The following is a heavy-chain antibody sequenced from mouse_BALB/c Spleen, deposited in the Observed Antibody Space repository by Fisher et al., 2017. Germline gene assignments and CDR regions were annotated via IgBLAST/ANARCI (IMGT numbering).Heavy chain of an antibody. D-gene: IGHD2-10*02. CDR3: ATRYGNYAMDY. V-gene: IGHV5-9*04. Sequence: RFTISRDNAKNTLYLQMSSLRSGDTAMYYCATRYGNYAMDYWGQGTSVTVSS. J-gene: IGHJ4*01.